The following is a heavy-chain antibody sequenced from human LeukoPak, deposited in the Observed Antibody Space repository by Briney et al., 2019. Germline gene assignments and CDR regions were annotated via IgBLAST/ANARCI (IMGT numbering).Heavy chain of an antibody. J-gene: IGHJ4*02. CDR2: IYHSGST. CDR3: ASLRVPGDFDY. CDR1: GGSISSSSYY. Sequence: SETLSLTCTVSGGSISSSSYYWGWIRQPPGKGLEWIGSIYHSGSTYYNPSLKSRLTMSVDTSKNQFSLKLRSVTAADTAVYYCASLRVPGDFDYWGQGTLVTVSS. V-gene: IGHV4-39*01.